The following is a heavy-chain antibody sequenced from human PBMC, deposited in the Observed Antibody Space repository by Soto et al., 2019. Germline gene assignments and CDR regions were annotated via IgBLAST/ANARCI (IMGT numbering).Heavy chain of an antibody. CDR2: IYYSGST. J-gene: IGHJ4*02. CDR3: ARAITDYDFWSGYPHIDY. D-gene: IGHD3-3*01. V-gene: IGHV4-61*01. CDR1: GGSVSSGSYY. Sequence: PSETLSLTCTVSGGSVSSGSYYWSWIRQPPGKGLEWIGYIYYSGSTNYNPSLKSRVTISVDTSKNQFSLKLSSVTAADTAVYYCARAITDYDFWSGYPHIDYWGQGTLVTVSS.